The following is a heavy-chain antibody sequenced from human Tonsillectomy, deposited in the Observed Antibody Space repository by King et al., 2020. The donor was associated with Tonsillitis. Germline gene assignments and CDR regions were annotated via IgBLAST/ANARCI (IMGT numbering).Heavy chain of an antibody. CDR2: IDPSDSHT. CDR1: GYSFTSYR. CDR3: ARSEQELSTYYYYYYMDV. V-gene: IGHV5-10-1*03. D-gene: IGHD6-13*01. J-gene: IGHJ6*03. Sequence: QLVQSGAEVKKPGESLRISCKGSGYSFTSYRINWVRQMPGKGLEWMGRIDPSDSHTNYSPSFQGHVSISADKSISTAYLQWSSLEAPDTAIYYCARSEQELSTYYYYYYMDVWGKGTTVTVSS.